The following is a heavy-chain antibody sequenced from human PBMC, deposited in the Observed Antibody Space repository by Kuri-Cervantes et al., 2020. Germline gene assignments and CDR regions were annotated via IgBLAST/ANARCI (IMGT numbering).Heavy chain of an antibody. CDR1: GYTFTSYY. Sequence: ASVKVSCKASGYTFTSYYMHWVRQAPGQGLEWMGIINPSGGSTSYAQKFQGRVTMTRDTSTSTVYMELSSLRSEDTAVYYCARGKRDGYNYGRQNLWGKSTRFDYWGQRTLVTVSS. V-gene: IGHV1-46*01. D-gene: IGHD5-24*01. CDR3: ARGKRDGYNYGRQNLWGKSTRFDY. CDR2: INPSGGST. J-gene: IGHJ4*02.